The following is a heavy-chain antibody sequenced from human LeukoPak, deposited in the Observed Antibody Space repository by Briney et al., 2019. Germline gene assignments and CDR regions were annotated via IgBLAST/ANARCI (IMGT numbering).Heavy chain of an antibody. CDR3: ATPSYGGNSI. CDR1: GFAFSSYA. D-gene: IGHD4-17*01. CDR2: VNAPGVET. J-gene: IGHJ4*02. V-gene: IGHV3-23*01. Sequence: GGSLRLSCAASGFAFSSYAMSWVRQAPGKGLEWVSTVNAPGVETYYADSVKGRFTISRDNSKNTLYLQMNSLRAEDTAVYYCATPSYGGNSIWGQGTLVTVSS.